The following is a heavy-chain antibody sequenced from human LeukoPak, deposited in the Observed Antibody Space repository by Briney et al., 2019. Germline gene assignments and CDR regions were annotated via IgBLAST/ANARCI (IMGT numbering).Heavy chain of an antibody. Sequence: SETLSLTCTVSGGSISSYYWSWIRQPPGKGLEWIGYIYYSGSTNYNPSLKSRVTISVDTSKNQFSLKLSSVTAADTAVYYCARDQSPGYSISWYPWGQGTLVTVSS. CDR3: ARDQSPGYSISWYP. CDR2: IYYSGST. D-gene: IGHD6-13*01. CDR1: GGSISSYY. V-gene: IGHV4-59*01. J-gene: IGHJ4*02.